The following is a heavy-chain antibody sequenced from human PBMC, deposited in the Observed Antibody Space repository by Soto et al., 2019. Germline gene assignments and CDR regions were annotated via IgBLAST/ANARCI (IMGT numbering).Heavy chain of an antibody. CDR3: ATLWFGELGYGMDV. J-gene: IGHJ6*02. CDR2: INSDGSST. V-gene: IGHV3-74*01. CDR1: GFTFSSYW. D-gene: IGHD3-10*01. Sequence: GGSLRLSCAASGFTFSSYWMHWVRQAPGKGLVWVSRINSDGSSTSYADSVKGRFTISRDNAKNTLYLQMNSLRAEDTAVYYCATLWFGELGYGMDVWGQGTTVTVSS.